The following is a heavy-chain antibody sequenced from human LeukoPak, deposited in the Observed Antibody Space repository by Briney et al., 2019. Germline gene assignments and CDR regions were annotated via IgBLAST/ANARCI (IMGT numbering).Heavy chain of an antibody. J-gene: IGHJ4*02. Sequence: PSETLSLTCTVSGASTSSNYWSWLRQPPGKGLEWIGYIHYRGGTNYNPSLKSRVTMSVDTSKNHFSLKLNSVTAADTAVYYCAREEYGTFDCWGQGTLATVSS. D-gene: IGHD1-1*01. CDR3: AREEYGTFDC. CDR1: GASTSSNY. CDR2: IHYRGGT. V-gene: IGHV4-59*01.